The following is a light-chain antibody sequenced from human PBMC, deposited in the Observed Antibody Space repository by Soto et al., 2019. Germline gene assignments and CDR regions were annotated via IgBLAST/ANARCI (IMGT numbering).Light chain of an antibody. J-gene: IGKJ4*02. CDR2: AAS. CDR1: QGIRRD. CDR3: LRHSNCHRT. Sequence: DIQMTQSPSSLSASVGDRVTITCRASQGIRRDVRWFQQKPGKAPKRLIYAASSLQSGDPSRFSGRGSGTESTLTIISLQRDYVATSDCLRHSNCHRTFGSGTKVEVK. V-gene: IGKV1-17*01.